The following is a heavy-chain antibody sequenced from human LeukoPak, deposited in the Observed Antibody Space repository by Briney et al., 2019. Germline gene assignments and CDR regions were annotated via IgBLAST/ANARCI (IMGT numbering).Heavy chain of an antibody. D-gene: IGHD1-1*01. CDR2: IYHSGGS. Sequence: PSETLSLTCAVSGYSISNDYYWGRIRQPPGRGLEGIGNIYHSGGSYYNPSLKSRVTILVDTSKNHCSLKLSSVTAADTAVYYCAKAGTTGIHHWFDPWGQGNLVT. CDR3: AKAGTTGIHHWFDP. CDR1: GYSISNDYY. V-gene: IGHV4-38-2*01. J-gene: IGHJ5*02.